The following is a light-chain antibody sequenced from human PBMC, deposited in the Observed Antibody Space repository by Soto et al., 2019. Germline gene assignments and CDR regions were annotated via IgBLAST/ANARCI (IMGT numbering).Light chain of an antibody. V-gene: IGKV3-20*01. J-gene: IGKJ4*01. Sequence: ILLTQSPGTLSISPGERATLSCRASQSVSSDSLAWYQHKPGQAPRLLIYGASSRATGIPDRFSGSGSGTDFTLTISRLEPEDFAVYYCQQFSSYPLTFGGGTKVDI. CDR2: GAS. CDR1: QSVSSDS. CDR3: QQFSSYPLT.